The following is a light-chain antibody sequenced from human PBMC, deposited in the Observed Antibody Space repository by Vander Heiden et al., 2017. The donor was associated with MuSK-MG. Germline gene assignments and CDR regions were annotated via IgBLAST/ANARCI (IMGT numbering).Light chain of an antibody. CDR2: DAS. J-gene: IGKJ1*01. CDR1: QSVSSY. V-gene: IGKV3-11*01. CDR3: QQRSNWPWT. Sequence: EIGLTLSPATLSLSPGERATLSCRASQSVSSYLAWYQQKPGQAPRLLIYDASNRATGIPARFSGSGSGTDFTLTISSLEPEDFAVYYCQQRSNWPWTFGQGTKVEIK.